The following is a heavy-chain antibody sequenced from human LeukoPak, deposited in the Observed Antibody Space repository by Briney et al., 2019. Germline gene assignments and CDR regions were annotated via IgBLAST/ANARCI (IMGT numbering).Heavy chain of an antibody. CDR3: ARGLAGYYYYYYMDV. J-gene: IGHJ6*03. Sequence: PGGSLRLSCAASGFTFSSYWMSWVRQAPGKGLEWVANIKQDGSEKYYVDSVKGRFTISRDNAKNSLYLQMNSLRAEDTAVYYCARGLAGYYYYYYMDVWGKGTTVTVSS. CDR2: IKQDGSEK. V-gene: IGHV3-7*01. D-gene: IGHD6-13*01. CDR1: GFTFSSYW.